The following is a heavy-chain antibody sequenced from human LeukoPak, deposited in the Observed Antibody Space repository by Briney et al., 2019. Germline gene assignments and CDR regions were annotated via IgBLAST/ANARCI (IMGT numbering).Heavy chain of an antibody. CDR1: GGSLSNYY. J-gene: IGHJ4*02. CDR2: INHSGRT. Sequence: PSETLSLTCAVYGGSLSNYYWIWIRQPPGKGLEWIGEINHSGRTHYNPSLKSRVTISIDTSKNQFSLKLSSVTAADTAVYYCAIEAIVGAPRGDYWGQGTLVTVSS. D-gene: IGHD1-26*01. CDR3: AIEAIVGAPRGDY. V-gene: IGHV4-34*01.